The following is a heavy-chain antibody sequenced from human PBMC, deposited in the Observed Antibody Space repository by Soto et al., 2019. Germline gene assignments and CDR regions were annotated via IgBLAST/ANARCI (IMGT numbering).Heavy chain of an antibody. V-gene: IGHV3-23*01. Sequence: PGGSLRLSCAASGFTFSSYAMSWVRQAPGKGLEWVSAISDSGGSTYYADSVKGRFTISRDNSKNTLYLQMNSLRAEDTAIYYCAKGGTVTFDYWGQGTLVTVSS. CDR3: AKGGTVTFDY. D-gene: IGHD1-1*01. CDR2: ISDSGGST. CDR1: GFTFSSYA. J-gene: IGHJ4*02.